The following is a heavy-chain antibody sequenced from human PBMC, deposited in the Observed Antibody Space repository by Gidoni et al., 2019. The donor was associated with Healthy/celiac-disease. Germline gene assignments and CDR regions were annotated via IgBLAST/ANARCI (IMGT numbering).Heavy chain of an antibody. CDR2: ISYDGSNK. V-gene: IGHV3-30*01. D-gene: IGHD1-26*01. Sequence: QVQLVESGGGVVQPGRSLRLSCAASGFTFSSYAMHWVRQAPGKGLEWVAVISYDGSNKYYADSVKGRFTISRDNSKNTLYLQMNSLRAEDTAVYYCARESGSYGTHFDYWGQGTLSPSPQ. CDR1: GFTFSSYA. J-gene: IGHJ4*02. CDR3: ARESGSYGTHFDY.